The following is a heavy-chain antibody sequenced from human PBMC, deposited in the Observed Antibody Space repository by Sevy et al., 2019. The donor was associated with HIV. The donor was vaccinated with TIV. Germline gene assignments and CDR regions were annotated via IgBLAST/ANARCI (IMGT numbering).Heavy chain of an antibody. CDR2: IYNTGST. Sequence: SETLSLTCTVSGGSINSYYWSWIRQPPGKGLEWIGYIYNTGSTNFNPSLKSRVNISIDTSKNQFSLKLSSVTAADTAVYYCARIFCTSARCHFDSWGQGTLVTVSS. V-gene: IGHV4-59*01. D-gene: IGHD3-9*01. CDR3: ARIFCTSARCHFDS. CDR1: GGSINSYY. J-gene: IGHJ4*02.